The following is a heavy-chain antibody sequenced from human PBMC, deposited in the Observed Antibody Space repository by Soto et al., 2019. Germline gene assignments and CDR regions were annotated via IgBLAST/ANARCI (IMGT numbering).Heavy chain of an antibody. CDR3: ARDKEWLGGGYYYYGMDV. Sequence: GESLKISCKGSGYSFTSYWIGWVRQMPGKGLEWMGIIYPGDSDTRYSPSFQGQVTISADKSISTAYLQWSSLKASDTAMYYCARDKEWLGGGYYYYGMDVWGQGTTVTVSS. V-gene: IGHV5-51*01. CDR1: GYSFTSYW. D-gene: IGHD6-19*01. J-gene: IGHJ6*02. CDR2: IYPGDSDT.